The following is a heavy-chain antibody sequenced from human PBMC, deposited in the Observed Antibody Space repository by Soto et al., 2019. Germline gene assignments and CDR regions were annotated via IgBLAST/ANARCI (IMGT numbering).Heavy chain of an antibody. CDR3: ARYCSSTSCYAPNYYYYYMDV. CDR1: GLTFSRYG. V-gene: IGHV3-33*08. J-gene: IGHJ6*03. D-gene: IGHD2-2*01. Sequence: GGSLRLSCAASGLTFSRYGMHWVRQAPGKGLEWVAVMSYDGNNTYYADSVKGRFTISRDNSKNTLYLQMNSLRAEDTAVYYCARYCSSTSCYAPNYYYYYMDVWGKGTTVTVSS. CDR2: MSYDGNNT.